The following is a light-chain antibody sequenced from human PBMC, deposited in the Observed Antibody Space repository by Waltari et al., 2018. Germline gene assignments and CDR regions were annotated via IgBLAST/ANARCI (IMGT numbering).Light chain of an antibody. V-gene: IGLV1-44*01. CDR3: GAWDDSLKGYV. J-gene: IGLJ1*01. Sequence: QSVLTQPPSASGTPGQMVTISCSGSRSNIGSNPVNWFRQFPGTAPNLLMCSDNQRPSGVPDRFSGSKSGTSAARAISGLQSEDEADYYCGAWDDSLKGYVFGTGTKVTVL. CDR2: SDN. CDR1: RSNIGSNP.